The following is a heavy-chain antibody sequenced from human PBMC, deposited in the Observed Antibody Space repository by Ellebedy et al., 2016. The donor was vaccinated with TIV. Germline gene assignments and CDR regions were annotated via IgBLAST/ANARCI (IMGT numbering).Heavy chain of an antibody. V-gene: IGHV3-48*02. J-gene: IGHJ4*02. CDR1: GFTFSSYS. D-gene: IGHD1-26*01. Sequence: GESLKISCAASGFTFSSYSMNWVRQAPGKGLEWVSYISSSRSTIYYAAYVKGRFTISRDNAKNSLYLQMNSLRDEDTAVNYCARGGGATAILYYWGQGTLVTVSS. CDR2: ISSSRSTI. CDR3: ARGGGATAILYY.